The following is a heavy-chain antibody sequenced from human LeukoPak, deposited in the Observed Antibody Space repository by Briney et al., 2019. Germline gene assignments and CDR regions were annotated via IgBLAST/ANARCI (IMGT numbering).Heavy chain of an antibody. Sequence: PGGSLRLSCAASGFTFSSYDMHWVRQATGKGLEWVSAIGTAGDTYYPGSVKGRFTISRDNAKNSLYLQMNSLRAEDTAVYYCARVEDGDYEVDYWGQGTLVTVSS. CDR3: ARVEDGDYEVDY. D-gene: IGHD4-17*01. J-gene: IGHJ4*02. V-gene: IGHV3-13*01. CDR1: GFTFSSYD. CDR2: IGTAGDT.